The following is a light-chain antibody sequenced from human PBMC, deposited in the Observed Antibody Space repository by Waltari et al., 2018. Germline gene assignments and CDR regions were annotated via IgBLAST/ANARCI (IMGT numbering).Light chain of an antibody. CDR2: DVI. J-gene: IGLJ3*02. CDR3: NSYATANSWV. Sequence: QSALTQPAPVSGSPGQSITFSCTGTSIDFSVPQYFPWYQQHPGRAPKLILYDVIKRPSGVSARFSGSKSADTASLTILGLQAEDEADYYCNSYATANSWVFGGGTKLTVL. V-gene: IGLV2-14*01. CDR1: SIDFSVPQY.